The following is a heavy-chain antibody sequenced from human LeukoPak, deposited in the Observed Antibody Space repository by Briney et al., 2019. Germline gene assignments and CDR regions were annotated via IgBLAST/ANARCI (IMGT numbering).Heavy chain of an antibody. D-gene: IGHD3-22*01. CDR3: ARCYYDSSGYFNNWFDP. J-gene: IGHJ5*02. CDR2: IIPIFGTA. V-gene: IGHV1-69*05. Sequence: SVKVSCKASGYTFTSYAISWVRQAPGQGLEWMGGIIPIFGTANYAQKFQGRVTITTDESTSTAYMELSSLRSEDTAVYYCARCYYDSSGYFNNWFDPWGQGTLVTVSS. CDR1: GYTFTSYA.